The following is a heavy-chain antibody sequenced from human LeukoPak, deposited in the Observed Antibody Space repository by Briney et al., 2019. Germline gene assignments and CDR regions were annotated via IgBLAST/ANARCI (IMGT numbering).Heavy chain of an antibody. CDR3: AREYDSSGTNQVFGY. D-gene: IGHD3-22*01. Sequence: GGSLRLSCAASGFTVSNNYMNWVRQAPGKGLEWVSVIYSGGSTSYADSVKGRFTISRDNAKNSLYLQMNSLRAEDTAVYYCAREYDSSGTNQVFGYWGQGTLVTVSS. V-gene: IGHV3-53*01. CDR1: GFTVSNNY. J-gene: IGHJ4*02. CDR2: IYSGGST.